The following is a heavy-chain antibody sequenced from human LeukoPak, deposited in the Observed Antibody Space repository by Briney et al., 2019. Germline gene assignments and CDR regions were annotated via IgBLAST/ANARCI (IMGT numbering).Heavy chain of an antibody. Sequence: GGSLRLSCAASGFTFSDHYIDWVRQAPGKGLEWVARTRNKVNSYTTAYAASVTGRFTVSRDDSSNSVYLQMNSLKVEDTAVYYCARSMYGEGRRIIDLDYWGQGSLLTVSS. CDR2: TRNKVNSYTT. CDR1: GFTFSDHY. D-gene: IGHD4/OR15-4a*01. V-gene: IGHV3-72*01. J-gene: IGHJ4*02. CDR3: ARSMYGEGRRIIDLDY.